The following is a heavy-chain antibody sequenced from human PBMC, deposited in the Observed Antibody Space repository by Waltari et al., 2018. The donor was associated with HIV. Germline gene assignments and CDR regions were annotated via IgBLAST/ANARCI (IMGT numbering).Heavy chain of an antibody. V-gene: IGHV1-18*01. Sequence: QVNLVQSGAEVKKPGASVKVSCEASGYSFRNYAINWVRQAHGQGLEWVGWISAYNRIANYAEKGQGRVTITTDTSTNTAYMEIRSLRSDDTAVYFCARGNSMLRMAELDYWGQGTLVTVSS. CDR2: ISAYNRIA. D-gene: IGHD2-21*01. J-gene: IGHJ4*02. CDR1: GYSFRNYA. CDR3: ARGNSMLRMAELDY.